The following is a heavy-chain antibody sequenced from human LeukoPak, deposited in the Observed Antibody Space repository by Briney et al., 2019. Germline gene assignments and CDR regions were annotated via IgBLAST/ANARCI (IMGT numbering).Heavy chain of an antibody. Sequence: SQTLSLTCTVSGGSISSGDYYWSWIRQPPGKGLEWFGYIYYSGSTYYNPSLKSRVTISVDTSKNQFSLKLSSVTAADTAVYYCARASGGAAAGLDYWGQGTLVTVSS. CDR1: GGSISSGDYY. J-gene: IGHJ4*02. CDR3: ARASGGAAAGLDY. V-gene: IGHV4-30-4*01. CDR2: IYYSGST. D-gene: IGHD6-13*01.